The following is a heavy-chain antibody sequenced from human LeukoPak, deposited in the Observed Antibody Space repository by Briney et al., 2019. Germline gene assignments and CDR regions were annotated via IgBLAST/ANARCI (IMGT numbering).Heavy chain of an antibody. CDR2: IYYSGST. V-gene: IGHV4-59*01. CDR3: AREVVVITDDAFDI. Sequence: SETLSLTCTVSGGSISSYYWSWIRQPPGKGLEGIGYIYYSGSTNYNPSLKSRVTISVDTSKNQFSLKLSSVTAADTAVYYCAREVVVITDDAFDIWGQGTMVTVSS. J-gene: IGHJ3*02. D-gene: IGHD3-22*01. CDR1: GGSISSYY.